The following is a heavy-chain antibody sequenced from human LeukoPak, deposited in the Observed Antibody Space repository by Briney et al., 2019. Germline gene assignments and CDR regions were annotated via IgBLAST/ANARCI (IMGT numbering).Heavy chain of an antibody. CDR1: GFTFSNYA. Sequence: GGSLRLSCAASGFTFSNYAMSWVRQAPGKGLEWVSAITGSGGNTYYADSVKGRFTISRDNSKNTVFLQMNSLRAEDTAVYYCAKWGDYDVLTGYYVSDYWGQRTLVTVSS. CDR2: ITGSGGNT. V-gene: IGHV3-23*01. CDR3: AKWGDYDVLTGYYVSDY. J-gene: IGHJ4*02. D-gene: IGHD3-9*01.